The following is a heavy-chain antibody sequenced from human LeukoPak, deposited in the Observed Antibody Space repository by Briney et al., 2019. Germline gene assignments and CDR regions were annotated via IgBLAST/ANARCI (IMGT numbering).Heavy chain of an antibody. CDR1: GYSISSGYY. CDR2: IYHSGST. CDR3: ARDRDLSGGMDV. Sequence: SETLSLTCAVSGYSISSGYYWCCFRQPPGKGLQWIGRIYHSGSTYYNPSLKSRVTISVDTSKNQFSLKLSSVTAADPAVYYCARDRDLSGGMDVWGKGTTVTVSS. V-gene: IGHV4-38-2*02. J-gene: IGHJ6*04. D-gene: IGHD3-10*01.